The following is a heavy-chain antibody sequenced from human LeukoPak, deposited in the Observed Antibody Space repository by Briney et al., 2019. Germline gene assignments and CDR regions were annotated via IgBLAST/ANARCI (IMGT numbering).Heavy chain of an antibody. D-gene: IGHD2-15*01. V-gene: IGHV3-33*06. J-gene: IGHJ5*02. CDR1: GFTFSSYG. CDR3: AKDPYCSGGSCYSSNWFDP. CDR2: IWYDGSNK. Sequence: GGSLRLSCAASGFTFSSYGMHWVRQAPGKGLEWVAVIWYDGSNKYYADSVKGRFTISRDNSKNTLYLQMNSLRAEDTAVYYCAKDPYCSGGSCYSSNWFDPWGQGTLVTASS.